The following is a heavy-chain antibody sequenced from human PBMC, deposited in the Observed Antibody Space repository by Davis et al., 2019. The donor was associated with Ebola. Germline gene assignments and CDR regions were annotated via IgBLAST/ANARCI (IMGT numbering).Heavy chain of an antibody. D-gene: IGHD6-13*01. Sequence: AASVKVSCKASGYTFTSYDINWVRQATGQGLEWMGWMNPNSGNTCYAQKFQGRVTMTRNTSISTAYMELSSLRSDDTAVYYCARDRLSSSWYYYGMDVWGQGTTVTVSS. CDR3: ARDRLSSSWYYYGMDV. CDR2: MNPNSGNT. CDR1: GYTFTSYD. J-gene: IGHJ6*02. V-gene: IGHV1-8*01.